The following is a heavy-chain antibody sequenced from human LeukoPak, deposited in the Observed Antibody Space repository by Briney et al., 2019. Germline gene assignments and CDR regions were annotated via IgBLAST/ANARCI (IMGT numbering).Heavy chain of an antibody. CDR2: INHSGIT. CDR3: AREADYYFDY. Sequence: SETLSLTCAVYGGSFSGYYWSWVRQPPGKGLEWIGEINHSGITNYNPSLKSRVTISVDTSKNQFSLKLSSVTAAYTAVYYCAREADYYFDYWGQGTLVTVSS. V-gene: IGHV4-34*01. CDR1: GGSFSGYY. D-gene: IGHD6-25*01. J-gene: IGHJ4*02.